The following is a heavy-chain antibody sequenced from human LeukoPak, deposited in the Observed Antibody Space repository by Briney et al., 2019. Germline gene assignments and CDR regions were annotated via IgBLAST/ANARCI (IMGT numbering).Heavy chain of an antibody. CDR2: ISSSSSAI. Sequence: PGGSLTLSCAASGFTFSTHTMNCVRQAPGKGLVWLSYISSSSSAIYYADSVKGRFTISRDNAKNSLYLQMNSLRAEDTAVYYCARGTPYYFVSWGQGVLVTVSS. V-gene: IGHV3-48*01. D-gene: IGHD2-15*01. CDR3: ARGTPYYFVS. J-gene: IGHJ4*02. CDR1: GFTFSTHT.